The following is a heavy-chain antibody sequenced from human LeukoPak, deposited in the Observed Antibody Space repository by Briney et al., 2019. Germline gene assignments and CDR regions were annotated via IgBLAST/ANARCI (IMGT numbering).Heavy chain of an antibody. CDR3: ARGRRGYCTNGVCYNLDY. J-gene: IGHJ4*02. CDR1: GYTFTSYG. V-gene: IGHV1-18*01. D-gene: IGHD2-8*01. CDR2: ISAYNGNT. Sequence: ASEKVSCKASGYTFTSYGISWVRPAPRQGLEWMGWISAYNGNTNYAQKLQGRVTMTTDTSTSTAYMELRSLRSDDTAVYYCARGRRGYCTNGVCYNLDYWGQGTLVTVSS.